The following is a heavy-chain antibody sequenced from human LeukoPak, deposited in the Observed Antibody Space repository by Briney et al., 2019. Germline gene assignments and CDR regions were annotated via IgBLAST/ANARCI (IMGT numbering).Heavy chain of an antibody. J-gene: IGHJ5*02. CDR3: ARDGLRFLEWLSISNWFDP. CDR1: GYTFTGYY. D-gene: IGHD3-3*01. V-gene: IGHV1-2*02. CDR2: INPNSGGT. Sequence: GASVKVSCKASGYTFTGYYMHWVRWAPGQGLEWMGWINPNSGGTNYAQKFQGRVTMTRDTSISTAYMELSRLRSDDTAVYYCARDGLRFLEWLSISNWFDPWGQGTLVTVSS.